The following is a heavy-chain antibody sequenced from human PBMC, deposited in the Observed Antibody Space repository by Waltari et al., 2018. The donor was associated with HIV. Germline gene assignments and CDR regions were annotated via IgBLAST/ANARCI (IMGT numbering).Heavy chain of an antibody. Sequence: EVQLLESGGGLVQPGGSLRLSCAASGFTFSSYAMSWVRQAPGKGLEWVSAISGIGGREYDADAGKGRFTNSRDNSKNTLYLQMNSLRAEDTAVYYCAKDLGSSGYETAGFQSNWFDPWGQGTLVTVSS. V-gene: IGHV3-23*01. CDR1: GFTFSSYA. CDR3: AKDLGSSGYETAGFQSNWFDP. D-gene: IGHD3-22*01. J-gene: IGHJ5*02. CDR2: ISGIGGRE.